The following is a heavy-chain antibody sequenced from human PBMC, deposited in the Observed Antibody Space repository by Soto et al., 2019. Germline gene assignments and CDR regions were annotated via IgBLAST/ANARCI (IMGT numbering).Heavy chain of an antibody. CDR2: ISNDGSIT. Sequence: GGSLRLSCAASGFPFSSYAMHWVRQTPGTGLVWVSHISNDGSITHYADSVKGRFTISRDNAKNILYLQMNSLRAEDTAVYYCAKDLTWNQADYWGQGALVTVSS. D-gene: IGHD1-1*01. V-gene: IGHV3-74*01. CDR3: AKDLTWNQADY. J-gene: IGHJ4*02. CDR1: GFPFSSYA.